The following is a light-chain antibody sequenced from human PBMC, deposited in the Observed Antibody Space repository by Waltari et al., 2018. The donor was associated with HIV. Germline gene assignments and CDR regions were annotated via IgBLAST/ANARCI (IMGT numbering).Light chain of an antibody. V-gene: IGKV1-39*01. J-gene: IGKJ2*01. CDR1: QSISSY. Sequence: DSQMTQSPSSLSSSVGHRVTITCRASQSISSYLNWYQQKPGKAPKLLIYAASSLHSGVPSRFSGSGSGTDFTLTISSLQPEDFATYYCQHSYSTPRTFGQGTKLEIK. CDR3: QHSYSTPRT. CDR2: AAS.